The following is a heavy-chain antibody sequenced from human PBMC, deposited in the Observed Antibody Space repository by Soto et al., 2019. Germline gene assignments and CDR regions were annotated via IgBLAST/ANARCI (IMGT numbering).Heavy chain of an antibody. Sequence: QVQLVESGGGVVQPGRSLRLSCAASGFTFSSCGMHWVRQAPGKGLEWVAVIWYDGSNKYYADSVKGRFTISRDNSKNXLYLQMNSLRAEDTAVYYCARGPLYYYDTQGYFDYWGQGTLVTVSS. CDR2: IWYDGSNK. D-gene: IGHD3-22*01. V-gene: IGHV3-33*01. CDR1: GFTFSSCG. J-gene: IGHJ4*02. CDR3: ARGPLYYYDTQGYFDY.